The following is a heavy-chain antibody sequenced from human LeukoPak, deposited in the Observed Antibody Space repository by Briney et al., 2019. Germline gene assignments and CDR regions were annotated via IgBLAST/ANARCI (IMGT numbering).Heavy chain of an antibody. J-gene: IGHJ4*02. D-gene: IGHD1-14*01. CDR3: AKSKTNDY. V-gene: IGHV3-23*01. Sequence: GGSLRLSCAASGFTFSSSAMTWVRQAPGKGLEWVSVISPSGDATYYANSVKGRFTISRDNSKNTLYLQMNSLRAEGTAVYFCAKSKTNDYWGQGTLVTVSS. CDR2: ISPSGDAT. CDR1: GFTFSSSA.